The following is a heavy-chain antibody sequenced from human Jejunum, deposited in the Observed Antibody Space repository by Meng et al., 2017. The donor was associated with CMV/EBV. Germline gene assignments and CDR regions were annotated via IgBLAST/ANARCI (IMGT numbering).Heavy chain of an antibody. CDR1: GYSFPDFY. CDR3: ARFIPAPQGGDY. J-gene: IGHJ4*02. D-gene: IGHD6-6*01. CDR2: LNPNTGGT. V-gene: IGHV1-2*02. Sequence: ASGYSFPDFYMHWVRQAPGQGLEWMGWLNPNTGGTVYAPNFQGRVTMTRYTSFITAYLEMNSLTSDDTAVYYCARFIPAPQGGDYWGQGTLVTVSS.